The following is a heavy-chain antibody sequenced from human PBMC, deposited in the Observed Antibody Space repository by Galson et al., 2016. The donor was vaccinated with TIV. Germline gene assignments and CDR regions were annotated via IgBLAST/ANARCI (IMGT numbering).Heavy chain of an antibody. CDR1: GYTFSHYF. CDR2: INPNSGGT. V-gene: IGHV1-2*06. D-gene: IGHD3-10*01. Sequence: SVKVSCKASGYTFSHYFMHWVRQAPGQGLEWMGRINPNSGGTNYALKFQGRVTMTRDTAISTGYMELSSLRSDDTAVYYCARAISESYYHAPDHWGQGTLVTVSS. J-gene: IGHJ4*02. CDR3: ARAISESYYHAPDH.